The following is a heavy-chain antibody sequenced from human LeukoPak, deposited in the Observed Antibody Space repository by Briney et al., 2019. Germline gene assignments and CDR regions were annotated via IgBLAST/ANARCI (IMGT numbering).Heavy chain of an antibody. D-gene: IGHD2-2*01. Sequence: GSLRLSCAASGFTFSDYWMHWVRQVPGKGLGWIGSIYYSGSTYYNPSLKSRVTISVDTSKNQFSLKLSSVTAADTAVYYCAGYETAYDYWGQGTLVTVSS. V-gene: IGHV4-38-2*01. J-gene: IGHJ4*02. CDR3: AGYETAYDY. CDR1: GFTFSDYW. CDR2: IYYSGST.